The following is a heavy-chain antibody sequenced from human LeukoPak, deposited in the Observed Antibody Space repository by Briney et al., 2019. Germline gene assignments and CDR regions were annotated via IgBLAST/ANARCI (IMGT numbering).Heavy chain of an antibody. CDR2: IIPIFGTA. J-gene: IGHJ4*02. D-gene: IGHD4-17*01. CDR3: ARDGHYGDYGY. CDR1: GGTFSSNA. V-gene: IGHV1-69*06. Sequence: GASVKVSCKASGGTFSSNAISWVRQAPGQGLEWMGGIIPIFGTANYAQKFQGRVTITADKSTSTAYMELSSLRSEDTAVYYCARDGHYGDYGYWGQGTLVTVSS.